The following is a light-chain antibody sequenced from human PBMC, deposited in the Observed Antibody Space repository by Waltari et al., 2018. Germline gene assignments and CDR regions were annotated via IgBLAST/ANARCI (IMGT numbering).Light chain of an antibody. Sequence: DIVMTQSPDSLAVSLGERATINCKSSQSVLYSSNNKNYLAWYQQKPGQPPKLRIYWASTRESGVPDRFSGSGSGTEFTLTISSLQAEDVAVYYCQQYYSNPLTFGGGTKVEIK. CDR3: QQYYSNPLT. J-gene: IGKJ4*01. CDR1: QSVLYSSNNKNY. V-gene: IGKV4-1*01. CDR2: WAS.